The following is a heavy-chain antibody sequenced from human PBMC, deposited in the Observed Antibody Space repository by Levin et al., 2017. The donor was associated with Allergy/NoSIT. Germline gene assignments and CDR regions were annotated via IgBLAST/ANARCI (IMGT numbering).Heavy chain of an antibody. J-gene: IGHJ6*02. V-gene: IGHV1-3*01. CDR3: ARDSDWLFQPYYSGMDV. CDR2: INVGNGKT. CDR1: GYSFMTSS. D-gene: IGHD6-19*01. Sequence: RASVKVSCKASGYSFMTSSMHWVRQAPGQGLEWMGWINVGNGKTKYSQRFQGRVSITRDTSANTGYMELSGLRSEDTAVYYCARDSDWLFQPYYSGMDVWGQGTTVTVSS.